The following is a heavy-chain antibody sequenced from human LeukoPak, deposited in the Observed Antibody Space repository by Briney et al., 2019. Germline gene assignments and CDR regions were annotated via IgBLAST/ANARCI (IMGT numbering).Heavy chain of an antibody. D-gene: IGHD6-6*01. CDR2: FGSTGGRT. Sequence: GGSLRLSCAASGFTFSTYAMTWVRQAPGKGLEWISTFGSTGGRTFYADSVKGRFTISRDNSKNTLYLQMNSLRAEDTALYYCARAVCPTIKFCDSSYFMDVWGKGTTVNVS. CDR1: GFTFSTYA. J-gene: IGHJ6*03. V-gene: IGHV3-23*01. CDR3: ARAVCPTIKFCDSSYFMDV.